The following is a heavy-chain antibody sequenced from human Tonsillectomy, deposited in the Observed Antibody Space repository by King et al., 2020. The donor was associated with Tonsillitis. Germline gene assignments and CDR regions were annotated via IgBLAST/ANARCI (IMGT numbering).Heavy chain of an antibody. J-gene: IGHJ4*02. V-gene: IGHV3-23*04. CDR1: GFTFSSYA. D-gene: IGHD3-3*01. Sequence: VQLVESGGGLVQPGGSLRLSCAASGFTFSSYAMSWVRQALGKGLEWVSAISGSGGSTYYADSVKGRFTISRDNSKNTLYLQMNSLRAEDTAVYYCAKGRRQLFGVVIPLDYWGQGTLVTVSS. CDR2: ISGSGGST. CDR3: AKGRRQLFGVVIPLDY.